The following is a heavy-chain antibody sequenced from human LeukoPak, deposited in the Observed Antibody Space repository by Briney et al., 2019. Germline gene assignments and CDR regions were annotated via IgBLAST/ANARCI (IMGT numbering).Heavy chain of an antibody. CDR1: GFTFSTYG. CDR2: ISGSGGST. Sequence: GGSLRLSCAASGFTFSTYGMSWVRQAPGKGLEWVSGISGSGGSTYYADSVKGRFTISRDNSKNTLYLQMNSLRGEDTAVYYCAKGRQLRRSDAFDIWGQGTMVTVSS. D-gene: IGHD1-26*01. J-gene: IGHJ3*02. CDR3: AKGRQLRRSDAFDI. V-gene: IGHV3-23*01.